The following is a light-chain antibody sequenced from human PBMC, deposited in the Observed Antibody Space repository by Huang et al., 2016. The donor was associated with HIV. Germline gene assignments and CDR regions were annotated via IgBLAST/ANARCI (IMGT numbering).Light chain of an antibody. CDR1: QSIRSD. Sequence: EIVMTQSPATLSVSPGERATLSCKASQSIRSDLAWYQQKPGQPPRLLIHGASPRATGIPARFSGSGSGTGFTRTISSLQSEDFAVYHCQQYNNWPYTFGQGTKLEIK. CDR3: QQYNNWPYT. V-gene: IGKV3-15*01. CDR2: GAS. J-gene: IGKJ2*01.